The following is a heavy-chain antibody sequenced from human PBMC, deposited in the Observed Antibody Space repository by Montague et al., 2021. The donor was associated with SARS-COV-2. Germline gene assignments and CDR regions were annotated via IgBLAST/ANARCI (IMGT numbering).Heavy chain of an antibody. CDR3: ARDQPAYCTGGNCHPFDY. CDR2: IYTSGST. D-gene: IGHD2-15*01. Sequence: TLSLTCTVSGDSIRSGTYSWNWVRQPAGKGLEWIGRIYTSGSTNYNPSLKIRVTMSVDTSKNQFSLRLSSVAAADTAVYYCARDQPAYCTGGNCHPFDYWGQGTLVTVSS. J-gene: IGHJ4*02. CDR1: GDSIRSGTYS. V-gene: IGHV4-61*02.